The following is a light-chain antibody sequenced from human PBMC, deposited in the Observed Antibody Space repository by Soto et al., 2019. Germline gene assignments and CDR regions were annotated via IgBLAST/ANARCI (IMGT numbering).Light chain of an antibody. CDR3: SSYAGSSNV. CDR1: ISDVGGYNY. CDR2: EVN. J-gene: IGLJ1*01. Sequence: QSPLTQHASASGSPGPSCGISCTGTISDVGGYNYVSWYQQHPGKAPKLMIYEVNKRPSGVPDRFSGSKSGNTASLTVSGLQAEDEADYYCSSYAGSSNVFGTGTKVTV. V-gene: IGLV2-8*01.